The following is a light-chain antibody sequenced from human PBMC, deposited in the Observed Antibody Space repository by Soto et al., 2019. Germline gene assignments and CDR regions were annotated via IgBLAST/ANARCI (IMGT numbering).Light chain of an antibody. CDR3: QQRLHWPIT. CDR1: QTVGRY. Sequence: DIVLTQSPATLSLSPGDRVPLSCRASQTVGRYLSWYQHSPGQGPRLLVYDASNRATGVPARFSGSGSETDFTLTISSLEPEDFAVYYCQQRLHWPITLGQGTRLEIK. CDR2: DAS. V-gene: IGKV3-11*01. J-gene: IGKJ5*01.